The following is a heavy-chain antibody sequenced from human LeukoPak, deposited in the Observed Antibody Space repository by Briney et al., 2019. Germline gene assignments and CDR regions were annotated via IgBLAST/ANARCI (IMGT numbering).Heavy chain of an antibody. CDR2: IYFTGSS. J-gene: IGHJ5*02. CDR3: ARDPGAAAGREWFDP. CDR1: GGLFTSSSHY. Sequence: SETLSLTCTVSGGLFTSSSHYWGWLRQPPGKGLEWIGSIYFTGSSYYNPSLKSRITMSVDTSKQHFSLKLSSVTAADTAVYYCARDPGAAAGREWFDPWGQGTLVTVSS. V-gene: IGHV4-39*02. D-gene: IGHD6-13*01.